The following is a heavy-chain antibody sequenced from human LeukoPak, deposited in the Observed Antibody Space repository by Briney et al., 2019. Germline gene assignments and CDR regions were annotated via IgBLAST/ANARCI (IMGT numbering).Heavy chain of an antibody. V-gene: IGHV1-2*06. J-gene: IGHJ3*02. CDR2: INPNSGGT. CDR3: ARFGLYSNFLHRDAFDI. D-gene: IGHD4-11*01. Sequence: ASVKVSCKASGYTFTGYYVHWVRQAPGQGLEWMGRINPNSGGTNYAQKFQGRVTMTRDTSISTAYMELSRLRSDDTAVYYCARFGLYSNFLHRDAFDIWGQGTMVTVSS. CDR1: GYTFTGYY.